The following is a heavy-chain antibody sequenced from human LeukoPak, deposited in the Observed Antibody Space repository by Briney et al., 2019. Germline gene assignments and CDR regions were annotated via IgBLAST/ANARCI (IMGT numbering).Heavy chain of an antibody. J-gene: IGHJ4*02. CDR1: GFTFSSYE. CDR3: AREDRDSSSLDY. D-gene: IGHD6-6*01. V-gene: IGHV3-74*01. CDR2: INSDGSST. Sequence: GRSLRLSCAASGFTFSSYEMNWVRQAPGKGLVWVSRINSDGSSTSYADSVKGRFTISRDNAKNTLYLQMNRLRAEDTDVYYCAREDRDSSSLDYWGQGTLVTVSS.